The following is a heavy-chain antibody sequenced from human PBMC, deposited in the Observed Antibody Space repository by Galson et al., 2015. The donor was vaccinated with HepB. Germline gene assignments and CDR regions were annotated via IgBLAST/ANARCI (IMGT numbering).Heavy chain of an antibody. CDR2: IYYIGNT. D-gene: IGHD6-13*01. V-gene: IGHV4-39*01. J-gene: IGHJ4*02. Sequence: LSLTCTVSGGSISSSSYYWGWIRQPPGKGLEWIGSIYYIGNTYYNPSLKSRVTISIDTSRNQFSLKLTSVTAADTAVYYCARRYSSTWYHFDYWGQGTLVTVSS. CDR1: GGSISSSSYY. CDR3: ARRYSSTWYHFDY.